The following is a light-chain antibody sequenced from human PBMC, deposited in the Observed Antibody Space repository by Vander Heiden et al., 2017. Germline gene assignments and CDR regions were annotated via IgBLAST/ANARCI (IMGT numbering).Light chain of an antibody. CDR2: WAS. CDR1: QNILYDFNNKYY. J-gene: IGKJ3*01. CDR3: HQYYSLPLT. V-gene: IGKV4-1*01. Sequence: DMVMTQSPDSLDVSLGERATINCKSTQNILYDFNNKYYLAGYQQKPGQPPKLLMYWASIRESGVPDLFSGSGSGTNFTLTISSLQAEDVAVYYCHQYYSLPLTFGPGTKVYI.